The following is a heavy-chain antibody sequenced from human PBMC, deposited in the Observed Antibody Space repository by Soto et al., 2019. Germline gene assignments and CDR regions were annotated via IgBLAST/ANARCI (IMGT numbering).Heavy chain of an antibody. V-gene: IGHV4-59*06. CDR1: GDSVSSYY. CDR2: IYYSGST. CDR3: ASGTEVSPSWDV. J-gene: IGHJ6*02. D-gene: IGHD1-26*01. Sequence: SETLSLTCTVSGDSVSSYYWTWIRQPPGKALEWIGYIYYSGSTYYNPSLKSRVTISVDTSKNQFSLKLSSVTAADTAVYYCASGTEVSPSWDVWGQGTTVTVSS.